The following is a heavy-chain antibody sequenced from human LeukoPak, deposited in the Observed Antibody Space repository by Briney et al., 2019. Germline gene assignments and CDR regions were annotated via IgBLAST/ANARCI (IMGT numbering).Heavy chain of an antibody. CDR2: IYYSGST. CDR1: GGSISSSSYY. J-gene: IGHJ4*02. D-gene: IGHD2/OR15-2a*01. CDR3: ARRDAGSFFY. Sequence: SETLSLTCTVSGGSISSSSYYWGWIRQPPGKGLEWTGSIYYSGSTYYNPSLKSRVTISVDTSKNQFSLKLSSVTAADTAVYYCARRDAGSFFYWGQGTLVTVSS. V-gene: IGHV4-39*01.